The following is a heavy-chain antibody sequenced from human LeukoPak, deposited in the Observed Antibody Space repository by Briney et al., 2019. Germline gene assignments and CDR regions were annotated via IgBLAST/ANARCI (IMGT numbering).Heavy chain of an antibody. D-gene: IGHD3-10*01. V-gene: IGHV3-53*01. CDR1: GFTVSSNY. CDR2: IYSGGST. J-gene: IGHJ4*02. CDR3: ARDGARGFGEFPLDY. Sequence: GGSLRLSCAASGFTVSSNYMSWVRQAPGKGLEWVSVIYSGGSTYYADSVKGRFTISRDNSKNTLYLQMNSLRAEDTAVYYCARDGARGFGEFPLDYWGQGTLVTVSS.